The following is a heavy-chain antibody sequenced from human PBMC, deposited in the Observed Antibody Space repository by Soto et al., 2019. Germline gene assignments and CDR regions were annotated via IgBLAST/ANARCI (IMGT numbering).Heavy chain of an antibody. CDR2: ISTYSGNT. CDR1: GYTFTNYG. J-gene: IGHJ6*02. CDR3: ARSSIAARYGMDV. D-gene: IGHD6-6*01. Sequence: GASVKVSCTASGYTFTNYGIRWVRHAPGQGLEWMGWISTYSGNTNYAQKLQGRVTMTTDASTSTAYMELRSLRSDDTAVYYCARSSIAARYGMDVWGQGTTVTSP. V-gene: IGHV1-18*01.